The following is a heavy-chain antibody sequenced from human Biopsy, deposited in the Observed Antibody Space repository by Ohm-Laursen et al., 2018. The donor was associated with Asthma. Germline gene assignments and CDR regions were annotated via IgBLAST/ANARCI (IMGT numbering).Heavy chain of an antibody. V-gene: IGHV1-18*01. J-gene: IGHJ6*02. D-gene: IGHD3-10*01. CDR1: GYTFNSAG. Sequence: GSSVKVSCNTSGYTFNSAGIAWVRQAPGQGLEWMGWIIVYNGNTKVAQKLQDRVTMITDTSTSTVYMELRSLRSDDTAVYFCARAVDYSHYYGIDVWGQGTTVTVS. CDR2: IIVYNGNT. CDR3: ARAVDYSHYYGIDV.